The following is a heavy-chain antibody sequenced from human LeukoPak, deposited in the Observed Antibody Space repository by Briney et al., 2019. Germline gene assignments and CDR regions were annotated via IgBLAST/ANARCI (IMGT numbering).Heavy chain of an antibody. J-gene: IGHJ3*02. Sequence: SETLSLTCAVSGGSISSGGYSWSWIRQPPGEGLEWIGYIYHSGSTYYNPSLKSRVTISVDRSKNQFSLKLSSVTAADTAVYYCARALQAFDIWGQGTMVTVSS. CDR1: GGSISSGGYS. CDR2: IYHSGST. V-gene: IGHV4-30-2*01. CDR3: ARALQAFDI.